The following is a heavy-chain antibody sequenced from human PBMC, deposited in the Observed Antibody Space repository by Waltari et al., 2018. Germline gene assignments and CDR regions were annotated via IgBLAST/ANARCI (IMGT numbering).Heavy chain of an antibody. CDR3: ARGSVANP. V-gene: IGHV3-11*04. Sequence: QARLVASGGGLVSPVGSLRLSCGASAFIFSDFYMTWIRQPPGKGMEWIAYISNRGDTVYYADSVKGRYAVSRDNADNSMFLQMNSLRGNDTAVYYCARGSVANPWGQGALVVVSS. D-gene: IGHD6-19*01. CDR1: AFIFSDFY. J-gene: IGHJ5*02. CDR2: ISNRGDTV.